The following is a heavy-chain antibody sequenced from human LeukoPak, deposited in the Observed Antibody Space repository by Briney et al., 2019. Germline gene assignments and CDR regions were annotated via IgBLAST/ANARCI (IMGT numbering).Heavy chain of an antibody. Sequence: GGSLRLSCAASGFTLSDYSMNWVRQAPGKGLEWVSYISSSSTTIFYADSVKGRFTISRDNAKNSLFLQMNGLRDEDTALYYCARERVIAAAGDGFDSWGQGTLVTVSS. D-gene: IGHD2-21*01. CDR1: GFTLSDYS. CDR3: ARERVIAAAGDGFDS. V-gene: IGHV3-48*02. CDR2: ISSSSTTI. J-gene: IGHJ4*02.